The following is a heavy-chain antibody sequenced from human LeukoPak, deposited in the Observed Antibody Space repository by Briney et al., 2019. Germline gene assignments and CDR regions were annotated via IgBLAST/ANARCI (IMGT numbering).Heavy chain of an antibody. Sequence: PGGSLRLSCSASGFTFSSYAMSWVRQAPAKGLEWVSSIGCSGGSTYYADSVKGRFTISRDNSKNTLYLQMNSLRAGDTAVYYCAKVETAAAATLRGFDYWGQGTLVTVSS. D-gene: IGHD6-13*01. CDR3: AKVETAAAATLRGFDY. CDR1: GFTFSSYA. CDR2: IGCSGGST. J-gene: IGHJ4*02. V-gene: IGHV3-23*01.